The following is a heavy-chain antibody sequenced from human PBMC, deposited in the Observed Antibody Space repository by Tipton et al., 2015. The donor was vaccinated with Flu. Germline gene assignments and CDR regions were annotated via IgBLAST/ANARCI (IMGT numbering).Heavy chain of an antibody. J-gene: IGHJ6*02. CDR3: AREGPYFYGMDV. V-gene: IGHV4-31*03. Sequence: LRLSCTVPGDSVSNSDYYWNWIRQEPGKGLEWIGHIDFSGSTHYNPSLKSRLTTSIDTSKNQFSLRLNGVTGADTAVYYCAREGPYFYGMDVWGQGTTVTVSS. CDR2: IDFSGST. CDR1: GDSVSNSDYY.